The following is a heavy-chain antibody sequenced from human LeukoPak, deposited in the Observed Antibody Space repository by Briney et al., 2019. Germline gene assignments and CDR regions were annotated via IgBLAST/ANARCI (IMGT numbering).Heavy chain of an antibody. Sequence: GGSLRLSCAASGVTFSSYAMSWVRQAPGKGLEWVSGTSASGGSTYYADSVKGRFTISRDNSKNTLYLQMNSLRAEDTAVYYCAKDPRLGGWSGYYSYWGQGTLVTVSS. CDR3: AKDPRLGGWSGYYSY. J-gene: IGHJ4*02. D-gene: IGHD3-3*01. CDR1: GVTFSSYA. V-gene: IGHV3-23*01. CDR2: TSASGGST.